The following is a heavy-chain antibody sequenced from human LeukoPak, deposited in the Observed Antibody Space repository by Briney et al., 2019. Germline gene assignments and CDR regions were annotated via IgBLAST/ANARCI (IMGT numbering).Heavy chain of an antibody. CDR3: ARETAAAEDAFDI. D-gene: IGHD6-13*01. CDR2: IYTNGNT. J-gene: IGHJ3*02. Sequence: PSETLSLTCTFAGGSISSYYWSWIRQPAGKGLEWIGLIYTNGNTNYNPSLKSRVTMSVDTSKNQVYLQLSSVTAADTAVYYCARETAAAEDAFDIWGQGTMVTVSS. V-gene: IGHV4-4*07. CDR1: GGSISSYY.